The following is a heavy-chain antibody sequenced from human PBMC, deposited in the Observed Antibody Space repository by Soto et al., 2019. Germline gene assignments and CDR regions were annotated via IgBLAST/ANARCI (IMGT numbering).Heavy chain of an antibody. CDR2: IYFSGST. CDR1: GASINSGGYY. CDR3: ASGIAWGVILAS. J-gene: IGHJ4*02. Sequence: QVQLQESGPGLVKPSQTLSLTCTVSGASINSGGYYWNWIRQLPGKGLEWIGYIYFSGSTYYNPSLESRVTISLDTSQNQFSLKLSSVIAADTAVYYCASGIAWGVILASWGQGTLVTVSS. V-gene: IGHV4-31*03. D-gene: IGHD3-16*02.